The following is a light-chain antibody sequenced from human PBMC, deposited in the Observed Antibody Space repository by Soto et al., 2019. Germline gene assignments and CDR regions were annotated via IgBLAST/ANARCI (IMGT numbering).Light chain of an antibody. V-gene: IGKV3-20*01. CDR3: QQYVSIPLT. Sequence: EIVMTQSPATLSVSPGERATLSCRASQSVSSKLAWYQQKPGQAPRLLIYGASSRATGIPDRFSGSGSGTDFTLTISRLEPEDFAVYHCQQYVSIPLTFGGGTKVDIK. CDR2: GAS. CDR1: QSVSSK. J-gene: IGKJ4*01.